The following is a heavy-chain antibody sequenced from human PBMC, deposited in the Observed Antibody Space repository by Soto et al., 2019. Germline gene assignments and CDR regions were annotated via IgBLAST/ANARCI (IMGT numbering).Heavy chain of an antibody. CDR1: GGSISSSSYY. Sequence: SETLSLTCTVSGGSISSSSYYWGWIRQPPGKGLEWIGSIYYSGSTYYNPSLKSRVTISVDTSKNQFSLKLSSVTAADTAVYYCARETDSGYLDYWGQGTLVTVSS. V-gene: IGHV4-39*02. CDR2: IYYSGST. D-gene: IGHD1-26*01. J-gene: IGHJ4*02. CDR3: ARETDSGYLDY.